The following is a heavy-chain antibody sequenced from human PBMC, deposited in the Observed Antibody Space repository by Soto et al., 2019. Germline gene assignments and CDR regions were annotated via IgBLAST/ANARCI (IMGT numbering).Heavy chain of an antibody. D-gene: IGHD3-22*01. V-gene: IGHV4-59*01. Sequence: TSETLSLTCNASGRSINSYYWSWVRQPPGKGLEWIGYIYDSGITSYNPSLKSLVTMSADTSKNQFSLKLTSVTGADTAVYYCARTYDSNGYANEFDSWGQGILVTVSS. J-gene: IGHJ4*02. CDR1: GRSINSYY. CDR3: ARTYDSNGYANEFDS. CDR2: IYDSGIT.